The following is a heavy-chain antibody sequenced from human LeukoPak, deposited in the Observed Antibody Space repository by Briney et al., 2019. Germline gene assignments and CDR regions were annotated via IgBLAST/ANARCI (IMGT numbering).Heavy chain of an antibody. CDR3: AREGGYYYDSSGYED. Sequence: ASVKVSCKASGYTFTGYYMHWVRQAPGQGLEWMGWINPNSGGTNYAQKFQGRVTMTRDTSISTAYMELSRLRSDDTAVYYCAREGGYYYDSSGYEDWGQGTLVTVSS. J-gene: IGHJ4*02. CDR1: GYTFTGYY. V-gene: IGHV1-2*02. CDR2: INPNSGGT. D-gene: IGHD3-22*01.